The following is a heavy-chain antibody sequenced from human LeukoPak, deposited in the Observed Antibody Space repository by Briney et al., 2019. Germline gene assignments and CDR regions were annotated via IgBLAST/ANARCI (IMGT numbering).Heavy chain of an antibody. D-gene: IGHD5-12*01. CDR3: ATSRNEASELSVSSGYEFDS. CDR2: MNPNSGNT. Sequence: ASVKVSCKASGYTFTSYDINWVRQATGQGLEWMGWMNPNSGNTGYAQKFQGRVTITRNTSISTAYMELSSLRSEDTAVYYCATSRNEASELSVSSGYEFDSWGQGTLVTVSS. V-gene: IGHV1-8*03. J-gene: IGHJ4*02. CDR1: GYTFTSYD.